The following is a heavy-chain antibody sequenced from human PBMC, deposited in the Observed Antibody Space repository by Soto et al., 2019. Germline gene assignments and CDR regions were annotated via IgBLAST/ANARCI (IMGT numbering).Heavy chain of an antibody. CDR3: ARGGPQYSGSSDTWFDP. V-gene: IGHV1-18*01. CDR2: SSTYNGNT. Sequence: HVQLVQSGAEVKKPGASVKVSCKASGYIFTSYGISWVRQAPGQGLEWMGWSSTYNGNTNYAQQLQGRVTMTTDTTXTXDYMELRSLRADDTAVYYCARGGPQYSGSSDTWFDPWGQGTLVTVSS. J-gene: IGHJ5*02. D-gene: IGHD1-26*01. CDR1: GYIFTSYG.